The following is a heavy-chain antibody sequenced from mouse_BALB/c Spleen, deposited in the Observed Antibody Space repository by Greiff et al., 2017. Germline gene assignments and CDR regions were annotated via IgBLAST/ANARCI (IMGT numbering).Heavy chain of an antibody. CDR2: IWGDGST. Sequence: VMLVESGPGLVAPSQSLSITCTVSGFSLPGYGVNWVRQPPGKGLEWLGMIWGDGSTDYNSALKSRLSLSKDNSKSQVFLKMNSLQTDDTARYYCARDSLGAWFAYWGQGTLVTVSA. V-gene: IGHV2-6-7*01. D-gene: IGHD4-1*01. CDR1: GFSLPGYG. J-gene: IGHJ3*01. CDR3: ARDSLGAWFAY.